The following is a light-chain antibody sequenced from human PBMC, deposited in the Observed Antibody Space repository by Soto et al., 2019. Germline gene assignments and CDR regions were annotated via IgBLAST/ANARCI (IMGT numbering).Light chain of an antibody. V-gene: IGKV3-20*01. CDR3: QQYGSSPRT. J-gene: IGKJ1*01. CDR1: QSVSSNF. CDR2: GAS. Sequence: EIVLTQSPGTLSLSPGERATLSCRASQSVSSNFLAWYQQKPGQPPRLLIYGASWRATGIPDRFSGSGSGTDFTLTVNRLEPEDFAVYYCQQYGSSPRTFGQGTKVDIK.